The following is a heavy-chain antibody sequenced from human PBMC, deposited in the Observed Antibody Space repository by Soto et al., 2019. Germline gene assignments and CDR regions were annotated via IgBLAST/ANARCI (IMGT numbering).Heavy chain of an antibody. CDR3: ARGKKSYYYGSGLDAFDI. D-gene: IGHD3-10*01. CDR2: IYYSGST. Sequence: SETLSLTCTVSGGSISSGGYYWSWIRQHPGKGLEWIGYIYYSGSTYYNPSLKSRVTISVDTSKNQFSLKLSSVTAADTAVYYCARGKKSYYYGSGLDAFDIWGQGTMVTVSS. J-gene: IGHJ3*02. CDR1: GGSISSGGYY. V-gene: IGHV4-31*03.